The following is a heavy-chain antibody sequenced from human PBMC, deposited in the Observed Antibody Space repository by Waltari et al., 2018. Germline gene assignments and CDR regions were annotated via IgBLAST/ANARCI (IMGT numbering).Heavy chain of an antibody. CDR3: ARVAVPAVTTNWFDP. CDR1: GVSLSTNNW. V-gene: IGHV4-4*02. J-gene: IGHJ5*02. CDR2: IYHSGST. D-gene: IGHD2-2*01. Sequence: QVQLQESGPGLVKPSGTLSLTFAVSGVSLSTNNWWSWVRQPPGKGLEWIGEIYHSGSTNYNPSLKSRVAISVDKSKNQFSLKVRSVTAADTAVYYCARVAVPAVTTNWFDPWGQGTLVTVSS.